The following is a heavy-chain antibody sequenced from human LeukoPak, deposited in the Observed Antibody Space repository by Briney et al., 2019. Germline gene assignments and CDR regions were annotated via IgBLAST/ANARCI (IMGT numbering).Heavy chain of an antibody. CDR3: AKVLEGTWFPFDY. CDR2: ISGSGGST. V-gene: IGHV3-23*01. Sequence: GGSLRLSCAASGFTFSSYAMSWVRQAPGKGLEWVSTISGSGGSTYYADSVKGRFTISRDNSKNALYLQMNSLRAEDTAVYYCAKVLEGTWFPFDYWGQGTLVTVSS. CDR1: GFTFSSYA. J-gene: IGHJ4*02. D-gene: IGHD1/OR15-1a*01.